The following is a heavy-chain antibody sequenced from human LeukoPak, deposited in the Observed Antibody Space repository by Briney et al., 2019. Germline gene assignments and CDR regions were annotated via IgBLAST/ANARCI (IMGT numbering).Heavy chain of an antibody. CDR3: ASLYGSGPNWFDP. V-gene: IGHV3-48*01. CDR2: ISSSSSTI. Sequence: GGSLRLSCAASGFTFNIYNMNWVRQAPGKGLEWVSYISSSSSTIYYADSVKGRLTISRDNAKNSLYLEMNSLRAEDTAVYYCASLYGSGPNWFDPWGQGTLVTVSS. D-gene: IGHD3-10*01. CDR1: GFTFNIYN. J-gene: IGHJ5*02.